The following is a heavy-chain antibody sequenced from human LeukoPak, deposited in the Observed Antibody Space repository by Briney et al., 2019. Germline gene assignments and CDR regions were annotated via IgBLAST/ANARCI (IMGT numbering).Heavy chain of an antibody. D-gene: IGHD6-6*01. CDR2: ISSNGGST. V-gene: IGHV3-64*01. CDR3: ARGASIAAPYYYYMDV. Sequence: GGSLRLSCAASGFTFSSYAMLWVRQAPGKGLEYVSAISSNGGSTYYANSVKDRFTISRDNSKNTLYLQMGSLRAEDTAVYYCARGASIAAPYYYYMDVWGKGTTVTVSS. J-gene: IGHJ6*03. CDR1: GFTFSSYA.